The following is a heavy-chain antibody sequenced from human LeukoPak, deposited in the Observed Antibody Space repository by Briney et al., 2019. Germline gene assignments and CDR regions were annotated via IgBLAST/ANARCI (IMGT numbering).Heavy chain of an antibody. CDR1: GYSFTSYA. D-gene: IGHD1-26*01. CDR3: ARDHQVGAPDY. CDR2: INAGNGNT. V-gene: IGHV1-3*01. Sequence: GASVKVSCKASGYSFTSYAMHWVRQAPGQRLEWMGWINAGNGNTKYSQKFQGRVTITRDTSASTAYMELSSLRSEDTAVYYCARDHQVGAPDYWGQGTLVTVSS. J-gene: IGHJ4*02.